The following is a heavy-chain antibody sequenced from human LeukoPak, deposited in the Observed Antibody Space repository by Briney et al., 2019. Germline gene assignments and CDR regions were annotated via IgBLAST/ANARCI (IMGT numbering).Heavy chain of an antibody. CDR1: GFTFSSYE. CDR2: ISSSGSTI. CDR3: ARSYYYDSRGGTDAFDI. V-gene: IGHV3-48*03. J-gene: IGHJ3*02. D-gene: IGHD3-22*01. Sequence: GGSLRLSCAASGFTFSSYEMNWVRQAPGKGLEWVSYISSSGSTIYYADSVKGRFTISRDNAKNSLYLQMNSLRAEDTAVYYCARSYYYDSRGGTDAFDISGQGTMVTVSS.